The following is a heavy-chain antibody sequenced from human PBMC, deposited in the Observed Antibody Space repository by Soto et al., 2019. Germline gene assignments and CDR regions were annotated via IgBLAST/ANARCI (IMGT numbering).Heavy chain of an antibody. V-gene: IGHV4-61*01. CDR2: FYYSGST. J-gene: IGHJ4*02. Sequence: QVPLQESGPGLVRPSETLSLTCTVSGGSVSGGSYFWSWVRQPPGKGLEWIGYFYYSGSTKYNPSLKSRVTILEDTSKNQFSLKLNSVTAADTAVYYCAREGRMGTFDYWGQGALVTVSS. D-gene: IGHD1-1*01. CDR3: AREGRMGTFDY. CDR1: GGSVSGGSYF.